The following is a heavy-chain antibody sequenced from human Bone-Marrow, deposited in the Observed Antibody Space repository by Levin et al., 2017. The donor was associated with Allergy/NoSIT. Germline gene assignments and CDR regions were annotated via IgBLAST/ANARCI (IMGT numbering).Heavy chain of an antibody. Sequence: SETLSLTCTVSGGSISRNIYYWGWIRQPPGKGLEWIGSIFYNGDTYYSPPFKTRVTISVDTSKNQFSLQLNSVTAADTAVYYCAREGTRSSSWHYSLGPGALVTVSS. CDR2: IFYNGDT. D-gene: IGHD6-13*01. CDR1: GGSISRNIYY. V-gene: IGHV4-39*02. J-gene: IGHJ5*02. CDR3: AREGTRSSSWHYS.